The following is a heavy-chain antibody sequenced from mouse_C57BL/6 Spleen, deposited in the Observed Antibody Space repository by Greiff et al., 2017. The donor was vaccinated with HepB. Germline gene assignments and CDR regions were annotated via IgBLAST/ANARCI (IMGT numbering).Heavy chain of an antibody. J-gene: IGHJ3*01. Sequence: EVQLQQSGAELVRPGASVKLSCTASGFNIKDDYMHWVKQRPEQGLEWIGWIDPENGDTEYASKFQGKATITADTSSNTAYLQLSSLTSEDTAVYYCTTRYSNYVWFAYWGQGTLVTVSA. CDR2: IDPENGDT. V-gene: IGHV14-4*01. D-gene: IGHD2-5*01. CDR1: GFNIKDDY. CDR3: TTRYSNYVWFAY.